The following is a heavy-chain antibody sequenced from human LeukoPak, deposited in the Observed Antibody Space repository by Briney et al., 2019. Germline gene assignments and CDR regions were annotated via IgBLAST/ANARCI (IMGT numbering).Heavy chain of an antibody. J-gene: IGHJ4*02. CDR1: GFIFSSYA. D-gene: IGHD3-22*01. CDR3: AKYSHDSSGSYDY. V-gene: IGHV3-23*01. CDR2: ISSSGGTT. Sequence: GGSLRLSCAASGFIFSSYAMSWVRQAPGKRLEWVSGISSSGGTTYYADSVKGRFTISRDNSKNTLYLQMSSLRVDDTAVYYCAKYSHDSSGSYDYWGQGTLVTVSS.